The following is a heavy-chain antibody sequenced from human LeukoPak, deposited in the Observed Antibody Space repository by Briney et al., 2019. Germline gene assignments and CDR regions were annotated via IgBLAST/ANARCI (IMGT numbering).Heavy chain of an antibody. CDR1: GDSFSSNSAA. CDR2: TYYRSKWYN. CDR3: ARRNITAGNDGFDI. V-gene: IGHV6-1*01. Sequence: SQTLSLTCAISGDSFSSNSAAWNWLRQSPSRGLEWLGRTYYRSKWYNDYALSVKSRITINPDTSKNQFSLQLNSVTPEDTAVYYCARRNITAGNDGFDIWGQGTMVTVSS. J-gene: IGHJ3*02. D-gene: IGHD6-13*01.